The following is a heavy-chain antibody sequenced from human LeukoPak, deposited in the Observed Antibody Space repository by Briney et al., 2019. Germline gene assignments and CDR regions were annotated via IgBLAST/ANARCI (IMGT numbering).Heavy chain of an antibody. CDR1: GYTFTSYG. Sequence: GASVKVSCKASGYTFTSYGISWVRQAPGRGLEWMGWISTYNGNANYAQNLQGRITMSTDTSTSTAYMELTSLRSDDTAVYYCARDYYYDSSGYVDYWGQGTLVTVSS. V-gene: IGHV1-18*01. J-gene: IGHJ4*02. CDR2: ISTYNGNA. CDR3: ARDYYYDSSGYVDY. D-gene: IGHD3-22*01.